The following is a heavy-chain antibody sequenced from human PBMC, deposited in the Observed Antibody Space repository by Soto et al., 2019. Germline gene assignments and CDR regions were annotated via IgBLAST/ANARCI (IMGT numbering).Heavy chain of an antibody. V-gene: IGHV4-34*01. D-gene: IGHD2-21*01. CDR2: INHSGST. J-gene: IGHJ4*02. Sequence: QVQLQQWGAGLLKPSETLSLTCAVYGGSFSGYYWSWIRQPPGKGLEWIGEINHSGSTNYNPSLKSRVTISVDTSMTQFSLNLSSGTAADTAVYYCARACISDRRGDSNDKCYFDYWGQGTLVTVSS. CDR1: GGSFSGYY. CDR3: ARACISDRRGDSNDKCYFDY.